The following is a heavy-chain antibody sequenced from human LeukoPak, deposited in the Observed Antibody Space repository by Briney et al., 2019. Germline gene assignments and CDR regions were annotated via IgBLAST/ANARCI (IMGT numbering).Heavy chain of an antibody. D-gene: IGHD5-24*01. CDR3: ARGALDAYDS. J-gene: IGHJ5*01. CDR1: GFSFRDYE. Sequence: PGGSLRLSCAASGFSFRDYEMNWVRQAPGKGLEWVSYISITSNTIHYADSVKGRFTTSRDNTKNSLHLQMTRLRADDTAVYYCARGALDAYDSWGQGTPVTVSS. CDR2: ISITSNTI. V-gene: IGHV3-48*03.